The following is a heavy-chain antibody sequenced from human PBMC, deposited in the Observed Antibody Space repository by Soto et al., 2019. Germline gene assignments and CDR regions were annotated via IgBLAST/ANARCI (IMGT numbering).Heavy chain of an antibody. CDR1: GGSISSENW. CDR3: ASGFLCLWGRYRHVSGDDSFDV. J-gene: IGHJ3*01. D-gene: IGHD3-16*02. Sequence: VQVQESGPGVVKPSGTLSLICTVSGGSISSENWWSWVRQPPGKGLEWIGEIHHSGITTYSPSLKSRVTISVDKSKTQVSLNLNSVTAADTAVYYCASGFLCLWGRYRHVSGDDSFDVWGQGTTVTVTA. CDR2: IHHSGIT. V-gene: IGHV4-4*02.